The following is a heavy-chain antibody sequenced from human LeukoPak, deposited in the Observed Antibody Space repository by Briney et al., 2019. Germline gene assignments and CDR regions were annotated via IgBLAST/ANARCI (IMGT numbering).Heavy chain of an antibody. V-gene: IGHV4-38-2*02. D-gene: IGHD2-15*01. CDR3: ARVPGRYCSGHSCQSYFDY. CDR1: GYSISSGYY. CDR2: IYHSGST. J-gene: IGHJ4*02. Sequence: SETLSLPCTVSGYSISSGYYWGWIRQPPGKGLEYIGSIYHSGSTYYNPSLKSRVTISVNTSKNQFSLKLNSVTAADTAVYYCARVPGRYCSGHSCQSYFDYWGQGALVTVSS.